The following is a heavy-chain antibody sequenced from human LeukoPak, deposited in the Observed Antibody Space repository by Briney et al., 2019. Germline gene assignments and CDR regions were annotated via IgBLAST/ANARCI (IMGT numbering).Heavy chain of an antibody. CDR3: ARGRDLTTVVTPPDAFDI. J-gene: IGHJ3*02. CDR1: GFTVSSNY. CDR2: ISYDGSNK. D-gene: IGHD4-23*01. Sequence: GGSLRLSCAASGFTVSSNYMSWVRQAPGKGLEWVAVISYDGSNKYYADSVKGRFTISRDNSKNTLYLQMNSLRAEDTAVYYCARGRDLTTVVTPPDAFDIWGQGTMVTVSS. V-gene: IGHV3-30-3*01.